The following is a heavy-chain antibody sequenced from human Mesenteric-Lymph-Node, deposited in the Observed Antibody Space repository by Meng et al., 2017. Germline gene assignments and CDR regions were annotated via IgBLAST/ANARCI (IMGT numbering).Heavy chain of an antibody. CDR2: IYHSGST. D-gene: IGHD5-18*01. V-gene: IGHV4-4*02. J-gene: IGHJ4*02. CDR1: GGSLSSRNW. CDR3: ARDPPRSTAMITGDY. Sequence: QVQLQESGPGLVKPSGTLSLTCAVSGGSLSSRNWWSWVRQPPGKGLEWIGEIYHSGSTNYNPSLKSRVTISVDESKNQFSLRLSSVTAADTAVYYCARDPPRSTAMITGDYWGQGTLVTVSS.